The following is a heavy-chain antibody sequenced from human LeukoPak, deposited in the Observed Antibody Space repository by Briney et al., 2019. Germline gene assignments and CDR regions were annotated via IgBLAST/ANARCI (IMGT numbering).Heavy chain of an antibody. J-gene: IGHJ3*02. CDR3: ARERRVLWFGELPVDAFDI. D-gene: IGHD3-10*01. V-gene: IGHV3-33*08. CDR2: IWYDGSNK. CDR1: GFTFSSYA. Sequence: PGGSLRLSCTASGFTFSSYAMHWVRQAPGKGLEWVAVIWYDGSNKYYADSVKGRFTISRDNSKNTLYLQMNSLRAEDTAVYYCARERRVLWFGELPVDAFDIWGQGTMVTVSS.